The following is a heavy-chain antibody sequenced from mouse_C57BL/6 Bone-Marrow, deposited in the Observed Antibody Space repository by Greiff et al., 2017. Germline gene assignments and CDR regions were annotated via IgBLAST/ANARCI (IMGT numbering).Heavy chain of an antibody. CDR1: GYTFTDYY. V-gene: IGHV1-26*01. Sequence: EVQLQQSGPELVKPGASVKISCKASGYTFTDYYMNWVKQSHGKSLEWIGDINPNNGGTSYNQKFKGKATLTVDKSSSTAYMELRSLTSEDSVVYYCARGWDGYFDVWGTGTTVTVSS. D-gene: IGHD4-1*01. CDR2: INPNNGGT. J-gene: IGHJ1*03. CDR3: ARGWDGYFDV.